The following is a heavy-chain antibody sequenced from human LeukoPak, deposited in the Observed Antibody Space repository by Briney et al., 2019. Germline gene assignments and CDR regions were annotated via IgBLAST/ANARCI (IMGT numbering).Heavy chain of an antibody. CDR3: ARVENNWFDP. CDR1: GGTFSSYA. CDR2: IIPIFGTA. Sequence: ASVKVSCKASGGTFSSYAISWVRQAPGQGLEWMGGIIPIFGTANYARKFQGRVTITADESTSTAYMELSSLRSEDTAVYYCARVENNWFDPWGQGTLVTVSS. J-gene: IGHJ5*02. V-gene: IGHV1-69*13.